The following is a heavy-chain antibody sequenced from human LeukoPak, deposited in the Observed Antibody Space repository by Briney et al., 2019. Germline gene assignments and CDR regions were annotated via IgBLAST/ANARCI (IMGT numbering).Heavy chain of an antibody. CDR2: IYPGDSDT. Sequence: GESLKISCRGSGYSFTTYWIGWVRQMPGKGLEWMGIIYPGDSDTRYSPSFQGQVTISADKSISTAYLQWTSLKASDTAIYYCARRSPSAEYFQHWGQGTLVTVSS. V-gene: IGHV5-51*01. J-gene: IGHJ1*01. CDR1: GYSFTTYW. CDR3: ARRSPSAEYFQH.